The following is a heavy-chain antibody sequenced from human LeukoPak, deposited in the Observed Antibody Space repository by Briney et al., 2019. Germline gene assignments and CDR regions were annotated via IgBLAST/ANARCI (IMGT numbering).Heavy chain of an antibody. D-gene: IGHD2-15*01. CDR3: ARDPSCRGGSCYFFDY. Sequence: GGSLRLSCAASGFTFTKYWMTWVRQAPGKGLEWVGNIKQDGSDKNYMDSVKGRFTISRDNTKNSVYLQMSSLRAEDTAVYYCARDPSCRGGSCYFFDYWGQGTLVTVSS. CDR2: IKQDGSDK. J-gene: IGHJ4*02. V-gene: IGHV3-7*01. CDR1: GFTFTKYW.